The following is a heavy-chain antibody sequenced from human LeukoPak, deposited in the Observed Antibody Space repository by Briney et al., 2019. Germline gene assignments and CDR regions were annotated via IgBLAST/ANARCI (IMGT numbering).Heavy chain of an antibody. CDR2: INHSGST. CDR1: GGSFSGYY. CDR3: ARLKIPSYYYGMDV. Sequence: SETLSLTCAVYGGSFSGYYWSWIRQPPGKGLELIGEINHSGSTNYNPSLKSRVTISVDTSKNQFSLKLSSVTAADTAVYYCARLKIPSYYYGMDVWGKGTTVTVPS. D-gene: IGHD2-21*01. J-gene: IGHJ6*04. V-gene: IGHV4-34*01.